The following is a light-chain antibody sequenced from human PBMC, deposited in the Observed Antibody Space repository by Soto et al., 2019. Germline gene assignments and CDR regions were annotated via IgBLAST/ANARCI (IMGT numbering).Light chain of an antibody. CDR1: QSINSIY. Sequence: EIVLTQSPGTLSLAPGERATLSCRASQSINSIYLAWYQQKPGQAPRLLIYGASSRATGIPDRFSGSGSGTDFTLSISRLEPEDFAVYYCQQYDSWPPLTFGGGTKVEIK. CDR3: QQYDSWPPLT. J-gene: IGKJ4*01. V-gene: IGKV3-20*01. CDR2: GAS.